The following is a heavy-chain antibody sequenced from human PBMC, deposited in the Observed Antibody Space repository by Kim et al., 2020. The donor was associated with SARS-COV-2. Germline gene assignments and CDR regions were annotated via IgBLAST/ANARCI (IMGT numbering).Heavy chain of an antibody. D-gene: IGHD3-10*01. CDR2: IIPIFGTA. J-gene: IGHJ6*02. Sequence: SAKVSCKASGGTFSSYAISWVRQAPGQGLEWMGGIIPIFGTANYAQKFQGRVTITADESTSTAYMELSSLRSEDTAVYYCARDYYGSGSYYKGHYYYYGMDVWGQGTTVTVSS. CDR1: GGTFSSYA. V-gene: IGHV1-69*13. CDR3: ARDYYGSGSYYKGHYYYYGMDV.